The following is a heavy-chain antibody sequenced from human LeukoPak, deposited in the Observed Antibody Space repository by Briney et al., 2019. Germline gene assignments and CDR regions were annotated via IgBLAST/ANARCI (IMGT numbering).Heavy chain of an antibody. V-gene: IGHV4-4*07. Sequence: SETLSLTCNVSGGSITNYFWSWIRQPAGKGLEWIGRIYTSGSTDYNPSLRSRVTMSVDTSKNQFSLKLSSVTAADTAVYYCARHADSGFGQLAFDYWGQGTLVTVSS. D-gene: IGHD3-10*01. CDR3: ARHADSGFGQLAFDY. CDR2: IYTSGST. CDR1: GGSITNYF. J-gene: IGHJ4*02.